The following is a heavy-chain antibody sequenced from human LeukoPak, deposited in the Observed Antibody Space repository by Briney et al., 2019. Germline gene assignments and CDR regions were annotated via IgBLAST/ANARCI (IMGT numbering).Heavy chain of an antibody. CDR2: IKQDGSEK. V-gene: IGHV3-7*04. J-gene: IGHJ4*02. D-gene: IGHD2-2*01. Sequence: GGSLRLSCVASGFTFSSYWMTWVRQAPGKGLEWVANIKQDGSEKYYVDSVKGRFTISRDNAKNSLYLQMNSLRAEDTAVYYCARDPRGYQFLDYWGQGTLVTVSS. CDR3: ARDPRGYQFLDY. CDR1: GFTFSSYW.